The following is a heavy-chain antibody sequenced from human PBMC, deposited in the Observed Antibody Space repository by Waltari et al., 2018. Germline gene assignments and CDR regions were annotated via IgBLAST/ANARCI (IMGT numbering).Heavy chain of an antibody. J-gene: IGHJ4*02. V-gene: IGHV3-23*01. CDR1: GFTFSSYA. CDR3: AKDEFGFGGEGGLFDY. Sequence: EVQLLESGGGLVQPGGSLRLSCAASGFTFSSYAMSWVRQAPGKGLEWVSAISGSGGSTYYADSVKGRFTISRDNSKNTLYLQMNSLRAEDTAVYYCAKDEFGFGGEGGLFDYWGQGTLVTVSS. CDR2: ISGSGGST. D-gene: IGHD2-21*01.